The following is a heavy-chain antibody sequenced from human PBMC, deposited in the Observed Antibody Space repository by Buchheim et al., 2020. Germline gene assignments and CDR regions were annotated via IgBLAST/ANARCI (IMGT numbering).Heavy chain of an antibody. D-gene: IGHD3-22*01. CDR2: ISYDGSNK. Sequence: QVQLVESGGGVVQPGRSLRLSCAASGFTFSSYGMHWVRQAPGKGLEWVAVISYDGSNKYYADSVKGRFTISRDNSKNTLYLQMNSLRAEDTAVYYCAKDSYYDSSGYIPFDYWGQGTL. CDR1: GFTFSSYG. J-gene: IGHJ4*02. CDR3: AKDSYYDSSGYIPFDY. V-gene: IGHV3-30*18.